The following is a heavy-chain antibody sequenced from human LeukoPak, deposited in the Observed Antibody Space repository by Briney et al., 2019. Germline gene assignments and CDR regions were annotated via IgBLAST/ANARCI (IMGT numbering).Heavy chain of an antibody. J-gene: IGHJ5*02. Sequence: SETLSLTCTVSGGSISSSSYYWGWIRQPPGKGLEWIGGIYYSGSTYYNPSLKSRVTISVDTSKNQFSLKLSSVTAADTAVYYCASLPCEPGSISCPSENYNWFDPWGQGTLVTVSS. CDR3: ASLPCEPGSISCPSENYNWFDP. CDR1: GGSISSSSYY. V-gene: IGHV4-39*01. CDR2: IYYSGST. D-gene: IGHD2-2*01.